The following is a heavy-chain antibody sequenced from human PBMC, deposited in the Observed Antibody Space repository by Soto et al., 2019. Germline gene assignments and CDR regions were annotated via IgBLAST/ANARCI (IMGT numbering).Heavy chain of an antibody. Sequence: EVQLLESGGGLVQPGGSLRLSCAASGFTFSSYAMSWVRQAPGKGLEWVSTISSSGGSTYYADSVKGRFTISRDNSKNTLYLQMNSVRAEDTAVYYCAKDGLGAYSYGSYYFDYWGQGTLVTVSS. CDR3: AKDGLGAYSYGSYYFDY. CDR1: GFTFSSYA. J-gene: IGHJ4*02. V-gene: IGHV3-23*01. D-gene: IGHD5-18*01. CDR2: ISSSGGST.